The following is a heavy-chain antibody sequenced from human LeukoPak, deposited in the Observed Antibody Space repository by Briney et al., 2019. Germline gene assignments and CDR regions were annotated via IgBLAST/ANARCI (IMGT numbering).Heavy chain of an antibody. Sequence: GGSLRLSCAASGFTFSSYAMHWVRQAPGKGLEWVAVISYDGSNKYYADSVKGRFTISRDNSKNTLYLQMNSLRAEDTAVYYCARARTREVDYWGQGTLVTVSS. D-gene: IGHD3-10*01. CDR1: GFTFSSYA. V-gene: IGHV3-30-3*01. CDR2: ISYDGSNK. J-gene: IGHJ4*02. CDR3: ARARTREVDY.